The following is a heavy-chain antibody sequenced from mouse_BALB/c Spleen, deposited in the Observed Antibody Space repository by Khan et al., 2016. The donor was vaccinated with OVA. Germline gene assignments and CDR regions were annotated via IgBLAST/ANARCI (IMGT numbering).Heavy chain of an antibody. CDR1: GYTFTTYW. CDR3: ARRGVYGIIAY. D-gene: IGHD2-1*01. J-gene: IGHJ3*01. V-gene: IGHV1-7*01. CDR2: INPSTGYT. Sequence: VELVESGAELAKPGASVKMSCKASGYTFTTYWMHWVKQRPGQGLDWIGYINPSTGYTEYNQKFKDKATLTADKSSSTAYMQLNSLTSEDSAVYYCARRGVYGIIAYWGQGTLVTVSA.